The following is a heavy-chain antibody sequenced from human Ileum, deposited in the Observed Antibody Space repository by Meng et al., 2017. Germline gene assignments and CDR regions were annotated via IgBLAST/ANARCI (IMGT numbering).Heavy chain of an antibody. D-gene: IGHD2-15*01. CDR3: ARDRGGSYYFDY. Sequence: HLQESGPGLLKSSQTLSLTCTVSGGSISIGDYYWSWVRQPPGKGLEWIGYIYYSGSTYYNPSLKSRAIMSVDTSKNHFSLKLSSVTAADTAVYYCARDRGGSYYFDYWGQGTLVTVSS. CDR1: GGSISIGDYY. J-gene: IGHJ4*02. CDR2: IYYSGST. V-gene: IGHV4-30-4*01.